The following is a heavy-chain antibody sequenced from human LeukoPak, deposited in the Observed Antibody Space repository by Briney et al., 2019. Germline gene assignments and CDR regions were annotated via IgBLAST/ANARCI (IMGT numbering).Heavy chain of an antibody. D-gene: IGHD3-10*01. V-gene: IGHV1-18*01. CDR1: GYTFTSYG. J-gene: IGHJ4*02. CDR2: ISAYNGNT. Sequence: ASVKVSCKASGYTFTSYGISWVRQAPGQGLEWMGWISAYNGNTNYAQKLQGRVTMTTDTSTSTAYMELRSLRSDDTAVYYCARDSGTYYYGSGSYYSVGIFDYWGQGTLVTVPS. CDR3: ARDSGTYYYGSGSYYSVGIFDY.